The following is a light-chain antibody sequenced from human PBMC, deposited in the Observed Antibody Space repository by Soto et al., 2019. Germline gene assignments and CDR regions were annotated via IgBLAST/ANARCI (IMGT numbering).Light chain of an antibody. CDR1: QSISSY. Sequence: DIQMTQSPSSLSASVGDRVTITCRASQSISSYLNWYQQKPGKAPKLLIHDASSLQSGVPSRFSGSGSGTEFTLTISSLQPEDFATYYCLLDFSYFWAFGQGTKVDIK. CDR3: LLDFSYFWA. CDR2: DAS. V-gene: IGKV1-39*02. J-gene: IGKJ1*01.